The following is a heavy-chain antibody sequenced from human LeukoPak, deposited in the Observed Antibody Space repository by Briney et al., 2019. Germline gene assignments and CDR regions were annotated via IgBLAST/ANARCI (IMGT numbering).Heavy chain of an antibody. CDR2: IYYSGST. V-gene: IGHV4-59*01. CDR3: ARSYCSSSCYAVGAFDI. CDR1: GGSISSYY. J-gene: IGHJ3*02. Sequence: SETLSLTCTVSGGSISSYYWSWIRQTPGKGLEWIGYIYYSGSTNYNPSLKSRVTISVDTSKNQFSLKLSSVTAADTAVYYCARSYCSSSCYAVGAFDIWGQGTVVIVSS. D-gene: IGHD2-2*01.